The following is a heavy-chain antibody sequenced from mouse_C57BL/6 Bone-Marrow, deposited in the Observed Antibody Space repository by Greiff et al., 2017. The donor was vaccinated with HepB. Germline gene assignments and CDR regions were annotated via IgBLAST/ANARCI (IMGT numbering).Heavy chain of an antibody. J-gene: IGHJ2*01. CDR2: IYPRSGNT. Sequence: QVQLQQSGAELARPGASVKLSCKASGYTFTSYGISWVKQSTGQGLEWIGEIYPRSGNTYYKEKFKGKATLTEDKSSSTAYMELRSLTSEDSAVYFCARFRYYGSSYGLFDYWGQGTTLTVSS. CDR3: ARFRYYGSSYGLFDY. V-gene: IGHV1-81*01. D-gene: IGHD1-1*01. CDR1: GYTFTSYG.